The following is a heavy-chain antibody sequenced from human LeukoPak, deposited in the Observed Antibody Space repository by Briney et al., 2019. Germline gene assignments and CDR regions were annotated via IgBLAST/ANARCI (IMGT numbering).Heavy chain of an antibody. J-gene: IGHJ4*02. V-gene: IGHV4-59*01. D-gene: IGHD6-13*01. Sequence: SETLSLTCTVSGASISNYYWTWIRQPPGKGLEWIGYIYSSGSTNYNPSLKSRVTMSVDTSKNQFSLNLGSVTPADTAVYYCARSGTAAGRRDYWGQGTLVTVSS. CDR1: GASISNYY. CDR2: IYSSGST. CDR3: ARSGTAAGRRDY.